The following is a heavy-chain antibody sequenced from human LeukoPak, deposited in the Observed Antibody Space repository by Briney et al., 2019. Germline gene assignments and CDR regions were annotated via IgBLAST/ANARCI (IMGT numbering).Heavy chain of an antibody. D-gene: IGHD6-13*01. V-gene: IGHV5-51*01. Sequence: GESLQISCQGSGYSFTSYWIGWVRQMPGKGLEWMGIIYPGDSDTRYSPSFQGQVTISADKSISTAYLQWSSLKASDTAMYYCARTPLAAAGYNWFDPWGQGTLVTVSS. J-gene: IGHJ5*02. CDR3: ARTPLAAAGYNWFDP. CDR2: IYPGDSDT. CDR1: GYSFTSYW.